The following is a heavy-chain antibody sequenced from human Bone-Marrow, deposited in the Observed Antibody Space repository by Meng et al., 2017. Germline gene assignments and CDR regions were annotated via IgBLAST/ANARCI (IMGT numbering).Heavy chain of an antibody. CDR1: GLTFSSYW. CDR2: IKQDGSEK. Sequence: GGSLRLSCAASGLTFSSYWMSWVRQAPGKGLEWVANIKQDGSEKYYVDSVKGRFTISRDNAKNTLYRQMNSLRAEDTAVYYCARGHEALYYYGMDVWGQGTTVTGAS. J-gene: IGHJ6*01. CDR3: ARGHEALYYYGMDV. V-gene: IGHV3-7*03.